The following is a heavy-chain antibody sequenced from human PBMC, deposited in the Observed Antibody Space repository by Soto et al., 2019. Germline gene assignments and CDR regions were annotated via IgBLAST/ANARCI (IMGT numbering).Heavy chain of an antibody. Sequence: ASVKVSCKASGHTFSTHAMHWVRQAPGQSLEWMGWINGGTGQTKHSHRFQDRVTITRDTSASTAYMELSSLRSEDTAVYYCARGKGMEENYYYYGLDIWGQGPTVTVSS. D-gene: IGHD1-1*01. J-gene: IGHJ6*02. CDR3: ARGKGMEENYYYYGLDI. V-gene: IGHV1-3*01. CDR1: GHTFSTHA. CDR2: INGGTGQT.